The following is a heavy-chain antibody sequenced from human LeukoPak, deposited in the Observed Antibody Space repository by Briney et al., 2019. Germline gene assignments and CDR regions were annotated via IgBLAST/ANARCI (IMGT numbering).Heavy chain of an antibody. CDR1: GFSLSNSN. V-gene: IGHV3-48*02. D-gene: IGHD1-26*01. J-gene: IGHJ4*02. CDR3: ARGGSGSYRDFDY. Sequence: GGSLRLSCAASGFSLSNSNMNWVRQAPGKGLEWVSYISSSSSSIYYADSVKGRFTISRDNAKNSLYLQMNSLRDEDTAVYYCARGGSGSYRDFDYWGQGTLVTVSS. CDR2: ISSSSSSI.